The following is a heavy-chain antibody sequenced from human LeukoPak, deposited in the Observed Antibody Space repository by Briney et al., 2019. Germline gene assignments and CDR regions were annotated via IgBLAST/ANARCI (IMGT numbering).Heavy chain of an antibody. V-gene: IGHV4-30-2*05. Sequence: PSQTLSLTCAVSGGSISSGGYSWSWIRQPPGKGLEWIGYIYHSGSTYYNPSLKSRVTISVDTSKNQFSLRLSSVTAADTAVYYCAGAIFHIDYWGQGTLVTVSS. CDR1: GGSISSGGYS. D-gene: IGHD2-2*02. J-gene: IGHJ4*02. CDR2: IYHSGST. CDR3: AGAIFHIDY.